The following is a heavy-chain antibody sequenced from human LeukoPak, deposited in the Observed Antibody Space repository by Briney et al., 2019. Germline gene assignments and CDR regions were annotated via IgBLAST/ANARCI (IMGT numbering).Heavy chain of an antibody. CDR1: GGSLSGYY. CDR2: IKHSGAT. CDR3: ARGIYGVYYFDY. Sequence: KASETLSLTCAVYGGSLSGYYWSWIRQPPGKGLGWIGEIKHSGATTYNTSLTSRVTIAVDTSMTQFSLRLSSVTSADTAMYYCARGIYGVYYFDYWGQGDLVTVSS. V-gene: IGHV4-34*01. D-gene: IGHD4-17*01. J-gene: IGHJ4*02.